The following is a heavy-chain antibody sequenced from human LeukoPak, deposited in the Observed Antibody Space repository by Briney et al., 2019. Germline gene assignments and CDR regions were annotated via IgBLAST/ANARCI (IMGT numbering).Heavy chain of an antibody. V-gene: IGHV3-48*03. CDR2: ISSSDSTI. D-gene: IGHD6-13*01. J-gene: IGHJ4*02. Sequence: GGSLRLSCAASGFTFSSYEMNWVRQAPGKGLEWVSYISSSDSTIYYADSVKGRFTISRDNAKNSLYLQMNSLRAEDTAVYYCASEIGIAAAGTGDYWGQGTLVTVSS. CDR1: GFTFSSYE. CDR3: ASEIGIAAAGTGDY.